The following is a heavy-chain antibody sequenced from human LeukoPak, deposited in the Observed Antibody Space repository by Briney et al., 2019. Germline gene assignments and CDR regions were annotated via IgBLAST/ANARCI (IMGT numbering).Heavy chain of an antibody. CDR3: AKPRGEDDYGDLGNSDAFDI. D-gene: IGHD4-17*01. CDR2: ISYDGSNK. CDR1: GFTFSSYG. V-gene: IGHV3-30*18. J-gene: IGHJ3*02. Sequence: GGSLRLSCAASGFTFSSYGMHWVRQAPGKGLEWVAVISYDGSNKYYADSVKGRFTISRDNSKNTLYLQMNSLRAEDTAVYYCAKPRGEDDYGDLGNSDAFDIWGQGTMVTVSS.